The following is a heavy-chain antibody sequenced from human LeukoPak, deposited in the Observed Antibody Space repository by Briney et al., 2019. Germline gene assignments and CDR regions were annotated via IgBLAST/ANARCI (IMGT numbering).Heavy chain of an antibody. CDR3: AELGITMIGGV. J-gene: IGHJ6*04. D-gene: IGHD3-10*02. CDR2: IKQDGSEK. CDR1: GFTFSSYW. Sequence: GGSLRLSCAASGFTFSSYWMSWVRQAPGKGLEWVANIKQDGSEKYYVDSAKGRFTISRDNAKNSLNLQMNSLRAEDTAVYYCAELGITMIGGVWGKGTTVTISS. V-gene: IGHV3-7*01.